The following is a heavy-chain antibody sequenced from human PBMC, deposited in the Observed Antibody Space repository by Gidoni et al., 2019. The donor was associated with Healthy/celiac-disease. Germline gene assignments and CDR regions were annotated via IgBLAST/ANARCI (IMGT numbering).Heavy chain of an antibody. J-gene: IGHJ4*02. V-gene: IGHV3-21*01. CDR3: ARGGHGGPHLDY. CDR1: GFTFSSYS. CDR2: ISSSSSYI. D-gene: IGHD3-16*01. Sequence: EVQLVESGGGLVKPGGSLRLSCAASGFTFSSYSMNWVRQAPGKGLEWVSSISSSSSYIYYADSVKGRFTISRDNAKNSLYLQMNSLRAEDTAVYYCARGGHGGPHLDYWGQGTLVTVSS.